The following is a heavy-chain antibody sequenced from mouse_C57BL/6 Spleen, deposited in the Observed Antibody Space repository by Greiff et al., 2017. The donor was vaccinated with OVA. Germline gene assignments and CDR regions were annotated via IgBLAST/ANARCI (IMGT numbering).Heavy chain of an antibody. D-gene: IGHD2-4*01. CDR2: INPSNGGT. V-gene: IGHV1-53*01. CDR1: GYTFTSSW. J-gene: IGHJ4*01. Sequence: VQLQQPGPELVKPGASVKLSCKASGYTFTSSWMHWVKQRPGQGLEWIGNINPSNGGTNYNEKFKSKATLTVDKSSSTAYRQLSSLTSEDSGVYYCARLWMTTVMDDWGQGTSVTVSS. CDR3: ARLWMTTVMDD.